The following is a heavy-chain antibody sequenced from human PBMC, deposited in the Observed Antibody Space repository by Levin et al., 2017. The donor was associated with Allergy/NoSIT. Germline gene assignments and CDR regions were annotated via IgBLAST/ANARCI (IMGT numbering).Heavy chain of an antibody. CDR2: IYWDDDK. J-gene: IGHJ4*02. CDR3: AHGRRRTPKQLLVGTHYFDY. Sequence: ASGPTLVKPTQTLTLTCTFSGFSLSTSGVGVGWIRQPPGKALEWLALIYWDDDKRYSPSLKSRLTITKDTSKNQVVLTMTNMDPVDTATYYCAHGRRRTPKQLLVGTHYFDYWGQGTLVTVSS. V-gene: IGHV2-5*02. CDR1: GFSLSTSGVG. D-gene: IGHD2-2*01.